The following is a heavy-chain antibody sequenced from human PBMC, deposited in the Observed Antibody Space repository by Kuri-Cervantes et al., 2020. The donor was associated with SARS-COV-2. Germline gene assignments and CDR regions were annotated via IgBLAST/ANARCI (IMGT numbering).Heavy chain of an antibody. CDR2: INWNGGST. D-gene: IGHD3-9*01. CDR1: GFTFDDYG. CDR3: ARDHLLVTADY. V-gene: IGHV3-20*04. Sequence: GESLKISCAASGFTFDDYGMSWVRQAPGKGLEWVSGINWNGGSTGYADSVKGRFTISRDNAKNSLYLQMNSLRAEDTAVYYCARDHLLVTADYWGQGTLVTVSS. J-gene: IGHJ4*02.